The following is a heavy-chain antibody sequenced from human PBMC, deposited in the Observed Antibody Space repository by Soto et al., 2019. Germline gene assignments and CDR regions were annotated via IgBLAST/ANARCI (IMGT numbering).Heavy chain of an antibody. Sequence: QVQLVESGGGVVQPGRSLRLSCAASGFTFSSYGMHWVRQAPGKGLEWVAVIWYDGSNKYYADSVKGRFTISRDNSKNTLYLQMNSLRAEDTAVYYCARGIGLGPVTMGGMDVWGQGTTVTVSS. V-gene: IGHV3-33*01. CDR1: GFTFSSYG. D-gene: IGHD3-10*01. CDR3: ARGIGLGPVTMGGMDV. CDR2: IWYDGSNK. J-gene: IGHJ6*02.